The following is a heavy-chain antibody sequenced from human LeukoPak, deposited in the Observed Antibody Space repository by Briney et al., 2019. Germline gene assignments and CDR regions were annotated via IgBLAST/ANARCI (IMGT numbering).Heavy chain of an antibody. CDR1: GFTFGDYA. CDR3: TRGPAVAGSNFDY. V-gene: IGHV3-49*03. Sequence: GGSLRLSCTASGFTFGDYAMCWFRQAPGKGLEWVGFIRSKAYGGTTEYAASVKGRFTISRDDSKSIAYLQMNSLKTEDTAVYYCTRGPAVAGSNFDYWGQGTLVTVSS. D-gene: IGHD6-19*01. J-gene: IGHJ4*02. CDR2: IRSKAYGGTT.